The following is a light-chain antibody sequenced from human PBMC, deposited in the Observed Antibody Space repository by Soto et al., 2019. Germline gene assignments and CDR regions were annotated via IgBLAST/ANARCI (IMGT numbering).Light chain of an antibody. Sequence: QSVLAQPASVSGSPGQSITISCTGTSSDVGGYNYVSWYQQHPGKAPKLMIYEVSNRPSGVSNRFSGSKSGNTASLTISGLQAEDEADYYCSSYTSSSTLFVFGLAPNVAV. CDR1: SSDVGGYNY. CDR3: SSYTSSSTLFV. J-gene: IGLJ1*01. V-gene: IGLV2-14*01. CDR2: EVS.